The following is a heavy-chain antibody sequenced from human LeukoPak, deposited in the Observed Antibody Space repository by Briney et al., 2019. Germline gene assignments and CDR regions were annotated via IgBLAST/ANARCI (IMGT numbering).Heavy chain of an antibody. CDR1: GGTFSSYA. V-gene: IGHV1-69*04. CDR2: IIPILGIA. J-gene: IGHJ5*02. CDR3: ARDHGDYCSSTSCYDNWFDP. D-gene: IGHD2-2*01. Sequence: ASVKVSCKASGGTFSSYAISWVRQAPGQGLEWMGRIIPILGIANYEQKFQGRVTITADKSTSTAYMELSSLRSEDTAVYYCARDHGDYCSSTSCYDNWFDPWGQGTLVTV.